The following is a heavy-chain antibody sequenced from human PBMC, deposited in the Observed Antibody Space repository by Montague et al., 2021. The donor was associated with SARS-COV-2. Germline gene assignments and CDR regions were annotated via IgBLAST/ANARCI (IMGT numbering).Heavy chain of an antibody. V-gene: IGHV4-4*07. CDR2: IYTSGST. CDR1: GGSISSYY. D-gene: IGHD3-3*01. J-gene: IGHJ2*01. Sequence: SETLSLTCTVAGGSISSYYWSWIRQPAGKGLEWIGRIYTSGSTNYNPSLKSRVTMSVDTSKNQFSLKLSSVTAADTAVYYCARGLDYYDFWSGYYPACWYFDLWGRGTLVTVSS. CDR3: ARGLDYYDFWSGYYPACWYFDL.